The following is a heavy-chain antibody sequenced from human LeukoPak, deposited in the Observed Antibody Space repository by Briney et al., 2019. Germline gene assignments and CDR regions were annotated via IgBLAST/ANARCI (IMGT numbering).Heavy chain of an antibody. V-gene: IGHV1-18*01. CDR1: GYTFTSYG. D-gene: IGHD6-13*01. Sequence: ASVKVSCKASGYTFTSYGISWVRQAPGQGLEWLGWISAYNGNTNYAQSLQGRVTMTEDTSTDTAYMELSSLRSEDTAVYYCATLGGKKIAAAGTNDYWGQGTLVTVSS. CDR2: ISAYNGNT. J-gene: IGHJ4*02. CDR3: ATLGGKKIAAAGTNDY.